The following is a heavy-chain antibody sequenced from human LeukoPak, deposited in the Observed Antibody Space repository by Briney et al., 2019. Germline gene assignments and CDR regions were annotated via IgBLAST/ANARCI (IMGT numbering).Heavy chain of an antibody. CDR1: GFTFSSYG. CDR2: ISYDGSNK. J-gene: IGHJ4*02. V-gene: IGHV3-30*03. CDR3: ARPGSYSYFDY. Sequence: GGSLRLSCAASGFTFSSYGMHWVRQAPGKGLEWVAVISYDGSNKYYTDSVKGRFTISRDNSKNTLYLQMNSLRAEDTAVYYCARPGSYSYFDYWGQGTLVTVSS. D-gene: IGHD1-26*01.